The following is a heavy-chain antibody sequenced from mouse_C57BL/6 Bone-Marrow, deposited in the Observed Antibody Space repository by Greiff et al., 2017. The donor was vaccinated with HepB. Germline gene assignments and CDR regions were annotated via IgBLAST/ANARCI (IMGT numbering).Heavy chain of an antibody. CDR2: ILPGSGST. V-gene: IGHV1-9*01. CDR1: GYTFTGYW. CDR3: ARRGYDDYDCFAY. D-gene: IGHD2-3*01. J-gene: IGHJ3*01. Sequence: VQLQQSGAELMKPGASVKLSCKATGYTFTGYWIEWVKQRPGHGLEWIGEILPGSGSTNYNEKFKGKATFTADTSSNTAYMHLSSLTTEDSAIYYCARRGYDDYDCFAYWGQGTLVTVSA.